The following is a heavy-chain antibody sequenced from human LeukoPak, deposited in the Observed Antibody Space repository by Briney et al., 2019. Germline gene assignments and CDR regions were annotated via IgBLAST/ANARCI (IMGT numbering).Heavy chain of an antibody. J-gene: IGHJ4*01. V-gene: IGHV1-24*01. CDR3: AIDTVYYDPPSY. D-gene: IGHD3-16*01. Sequence: ASVKVSCKVAGYIFKEVSMHWVRQPPGKGLEWMGGSDPENGKTVYAQNFQGRVTMTEDTPTDTAYMELTSLTSDDTAIYYCAIDTVYYDPPSYWGQGTLVTVSS. CDR2: SDPENGKT. CDR1: GYIFKEVS.